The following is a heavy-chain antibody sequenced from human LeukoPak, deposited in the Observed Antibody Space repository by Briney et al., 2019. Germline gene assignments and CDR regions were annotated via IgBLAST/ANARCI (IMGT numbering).Heavy chain of an antibody. V-gene: IGHV3-48*03. CDR3: AKDGNHKFYYDSSGFYFDY. J-gene: IGHJ4*02. Sequence: GGSLRLSCAASGFRFSNYEMHWVRQAPGKGLEWISYISSTGTTMYYADSVKGRFTVSRDNAKNSLYLQMNSLRAEDTAVYYCAKDGNHKFYYDSSGFYFDYWGQGTLVTVSS. CDR1: GFRFSNYE. D-gene: IGHD3-22*01. CDR2: ISSTGTTM.